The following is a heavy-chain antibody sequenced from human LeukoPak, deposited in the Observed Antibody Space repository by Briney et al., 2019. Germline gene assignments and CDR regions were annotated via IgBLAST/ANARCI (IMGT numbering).Heavy chain of an antibody. CDR3: ARLGPSSGWSDSPLFDY. J-gene: IGHJ4*02. Sequence: PSETLSLTCTVSGGSISSYYWSWIRQPPGEGLEWIGYIYYSGSTNYNPSLKSRVTISVDTSKNQFSLKLSSVTAADTAVYYCARLGPSSGWSDSPLFDYWGQGTLVTVSS. V-gene: IGHV4-59*08. D-gene: IGHD6-19*01. CDR1: GGSISSYY. CDR2: IYYSGST.